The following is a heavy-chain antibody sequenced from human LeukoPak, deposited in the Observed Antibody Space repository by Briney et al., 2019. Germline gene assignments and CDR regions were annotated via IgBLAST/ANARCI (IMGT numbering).Heavy chain of an antibody. V-gene: IGHV1-2*02. CDR2: ISPNSGGT. J-gene: IGHJ4*02. Sequence: GASVKVSCKASGFTFTAYHIHWVRQAPGQGLEGMGWISPNSGGTNYAQKFQGRVTMTRDTSISTAYMELSGLRSDDTAVTYCVRGPHWDAHFDYWGQGTLVTVSS. CDR3: VRGPHWDAHFDY. D-gene: IGHD1-1*01. CDR1: GFTFTAYH.